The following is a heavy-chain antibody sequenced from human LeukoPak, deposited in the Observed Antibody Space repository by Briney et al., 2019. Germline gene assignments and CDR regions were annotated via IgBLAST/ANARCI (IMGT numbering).Heavy chain of an antibody. CDR2: ISAYNGNT. J-gene: IGHJ4*02. CDR1: GYTFTSYG. V-gene: IGHV1-18*01. Sequence: ASVKVSCKASGYTFTSYGISWVRQAPGQGLEWMGWISAYNGNTNYAQKLHGRVTMTTDTSTSTAYIELRSLRSDDTAVYYCARDSSSWYLDYWGQGTLVTVSS. D-gene: IGHD6-13*01. CDR3: ARDSSSWYLDY.